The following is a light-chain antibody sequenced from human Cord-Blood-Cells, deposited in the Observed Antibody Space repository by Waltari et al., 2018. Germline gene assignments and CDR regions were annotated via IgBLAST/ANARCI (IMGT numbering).Light chain of an antibody. CDR3: SSYTSSSTRV. V-gene: IGLV2-14*01. CDR2: DVS. CDR1: SSDVGGYNY. J-gene: IGLJ3*02. Sequence: QSALTQPASVSGSPGQSLTISCTGTSSDVGGYNYVSWYQQHTGKAPKLMIYDVSNRPSGVSNRFSGSKSGNTASLTISGLQAEDEADYYCSSYTSSSTRVFGGRTKLTVL.